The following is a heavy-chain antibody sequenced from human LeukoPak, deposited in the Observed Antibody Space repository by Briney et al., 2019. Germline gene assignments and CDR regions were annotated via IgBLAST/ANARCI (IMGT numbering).Heavy chain of an antibody. J-gene: IGHJ4*02. D-gene: IGHD6-13*01. V-gene: IGHV3-21*01. CDR3: ARERDSRGSFDY. CDR2: ISSSSSYI. Sequence: GGSLRLSCAASGFTFSSYSMNWVRQAPGKGLEWVSSISSSSSYIYYADSVKGRFTISRDNAKNSLYLQMNSLRAEDTAVYYCARERDSRGSFDYWGQGTLVTVSS. CDR1: GFTFSSYS.